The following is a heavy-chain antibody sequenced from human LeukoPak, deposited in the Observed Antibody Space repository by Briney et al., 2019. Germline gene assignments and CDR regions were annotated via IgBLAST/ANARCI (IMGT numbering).Heavy chain of an antibody. J-gene: IGHJ4*02. CDR1: GFTFSSYG. CDR2: IWYDGSNK. Sequence: GRSLRLSCAASGFTFSSYGMHWVRQAPGKVLEWVAVIWYDGSNKYYADSVKGRFTISRDNSKNTLYLQMNSLRAEDTAVYYCAREAYWSFDYWGQGTLVTVSS. V-gene: IGHV3-33*01. D-gene: IGHD2-8*02. CDR3: AREAYWSFDY.